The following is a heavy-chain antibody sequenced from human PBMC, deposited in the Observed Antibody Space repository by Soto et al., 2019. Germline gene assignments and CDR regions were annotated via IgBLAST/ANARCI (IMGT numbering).Heavy chain of an antibody. CDR2: IYYSGST. CDR3: ARQGAADYDYIWGSYRYLNWSDP. D-gene: IGHD3-16*02. CDR1: GGSISSSSYY. V-gene: IGHV4-39*01. Sequence: SETLSLTCTVSGGSISSSSYYWGWIRQPPGKGLEWIGSIYYSGSTYYNPSLKSRVTISVDTSKNQFSLKLSSVTAADTAVYYCARQGAADYDYIWGSYRYLNWSDPWGQGTLVTVSS. J-gene: IGHJ5*02.